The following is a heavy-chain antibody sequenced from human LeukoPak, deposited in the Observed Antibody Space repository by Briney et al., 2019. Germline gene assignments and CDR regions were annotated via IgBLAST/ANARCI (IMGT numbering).Heavy chain of an antibody. D-gene: IGHD3-22*01. CDR1: GFTFSNYA. CDR3: AKPLRPYYYDSSGYYYDY. Sequence: GGSLRLSCAASGFTFSNYAMSWVRQAPGKGLEWVSGIRGSGGSTDYADSVKGRFTISRDNSKNTLYLQMNSLRAEDTAVYYCAKPLRPYYYDSSGYYYDYWGQGTLVTVSS. CDR2: IRGSGGST. V-gene: IGHV3-23*01. J-gene: IGHJ4*02.